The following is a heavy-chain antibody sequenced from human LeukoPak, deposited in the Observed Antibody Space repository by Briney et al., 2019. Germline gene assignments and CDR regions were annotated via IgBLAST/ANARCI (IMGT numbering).Heavy chain of an antibody. CDR2: INAGNGNT. J-gene: IGHJ6*04. Sequence: GASVKVSCKASGYTFTSYAMHWVRQAPGQRLEWMGWINAGNGNTKYSQKFQGRVTITRDTSASTAYMELSSLRSEDTAVYYCAGGAPTGYNYYYGMDVWGKGTTVTVSS. D-gene: IGHD3-9*01. CDR1: GYTFTSYA. V-gene: IGHV1-3*01. CDR3: AGGAPTGYNYYYGMDV.